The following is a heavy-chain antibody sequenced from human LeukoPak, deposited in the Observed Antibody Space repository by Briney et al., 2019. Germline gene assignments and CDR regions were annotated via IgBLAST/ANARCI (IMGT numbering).Heavy chain of an antibody. CDR2: INTNTGNP. Sequence: GASVKVSCKASGYSFTSYAMNWVRQAPGQGLEWMGWINTNTGNPTYAQGFTGRFVFSLDTSVSTAYLQICSLKAEDTAVYYCARGGMVYALDYWGQGTLVTVSS. CDR1: GYSFTSYA. J-gene: IGHJ4*02. D-gene: IGHD2-8*01. CDR3: ARGGMVYALDY. V-gene: IGHV7-4-1*01.